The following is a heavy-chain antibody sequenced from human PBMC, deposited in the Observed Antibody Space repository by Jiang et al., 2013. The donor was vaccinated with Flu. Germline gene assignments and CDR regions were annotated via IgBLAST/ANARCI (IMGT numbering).Heavy chain of an antibody. CDR3: ARTFSSGYSSGWYVILSESTPPKYDWFDP. D-gene: IGHD6-19*01. Sequence: QLLESGGGLVQPGGSLRLSCAASGFTFSSYEMNWVRQAPGKGLEWVSYISSSGSTIYYADSVKGRFTISRDNAKNSLYLQMNSLRAEDTAVYYCARTFSSGYSSGWYVILSESTPPKYDWFDPWGQGTLVTVSS. CDR2: ISSSGSTI. V-gene: IGHV3-48*03. CDR1: GFTFSSYE. J-gene: IGHJ5*02.